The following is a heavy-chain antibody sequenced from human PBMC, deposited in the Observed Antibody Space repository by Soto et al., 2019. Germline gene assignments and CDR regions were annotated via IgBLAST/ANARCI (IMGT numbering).Heavy chain of an antibody. CDR3: AKKGALRFLEWAYDAFDI. J-gene: IGHJ3*02. CDR2: ISYDGSNK. CDR1: GFTFSSYG. D-gene: IGHD3-3*01. V-gene: IGHV3-30*18. Sequence: LRLSCAASGFTFSSYGMHWVRQAPGKGLEWVAVISYDGSNKYYADSVKGRFTISRDNSKNTLYLQMNSLRAEDTAVYYCAKKGALRFLEWAYDAFDIWGQGTTVTVSS.